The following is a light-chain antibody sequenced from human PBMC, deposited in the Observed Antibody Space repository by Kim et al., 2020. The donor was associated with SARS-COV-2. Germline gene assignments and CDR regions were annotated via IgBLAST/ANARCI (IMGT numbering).Light chain of an antibody. CDR1: RGSIASSY. V-gene: IGLV6-57*03. J-gene: IGLJ3*02. Sequence: KTVPISCPRSRGSIASSYVHRYQQRPGSAPSTVIYDDNERPSGVPDRFSGSIDSSSNTASLTISGLRTEDEADYYCQSYDSSKDCVFGGGTQLTVL. CDR2: DDN. CDR3: QSYDSSKDCV.